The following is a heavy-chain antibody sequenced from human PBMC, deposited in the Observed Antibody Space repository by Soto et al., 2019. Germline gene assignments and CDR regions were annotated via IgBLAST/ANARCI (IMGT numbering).Heavy chain of an antibody. CDR3: ARLGSGDYNWFDP. D-gene: IGHD3-10*01. CDR2: IYHSGTT. CDR1: GGSISSANW. V-gene: IGHV4-4*02. Sequence: QVQLQESGPGLVRPSETLSLACTVSGGSISSANWWSWIRQFPGKGLEYIGEIYHSGTTNYNPSRKSRFTISVDKSKNQFSLNLPSVTAADTSVYYCARLGSGDYNWFDPWGQGTLVSVSS. J-gene: IGHJ5*02.